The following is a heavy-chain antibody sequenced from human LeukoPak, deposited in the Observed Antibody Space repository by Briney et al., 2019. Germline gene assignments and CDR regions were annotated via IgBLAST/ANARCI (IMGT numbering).Heavy chain of an antibody. D-gene: IGHD3-22*01. CDR3: ARVRADYYDSTGYYGPFDF. CDR2: ISRNGGTT. CDR1: GFSFSAST. J-gene: IGHJ4*02. V-gene: IGHV3-64*01. Sequence: GGPLRLSCAASGFSFSASTMHWVRQAPGKGLESVSAISRNGGTTYYAKSVKGRFTISRDNSKNTLYLQMDSLRAEDMAVYYCARVRADYYDSTGYYGPFDFWGQGTLVTVSS.